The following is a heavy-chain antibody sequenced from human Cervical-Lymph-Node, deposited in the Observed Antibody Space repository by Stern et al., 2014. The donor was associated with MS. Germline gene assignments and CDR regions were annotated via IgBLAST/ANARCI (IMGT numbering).Heavy chain of an antibody. CDR2: INPNSGGT. CDR3: ARSGHYYDSSGYYTFDY. J-gene: IGHJ4*02. Sequence: QMQLVQSGAEVKKPGASVKVSCQTSGYTFTAYFIHWVRQAPGQGLEWMGRINPNSGGTDYAHNFQGRVTMTRDTSISTAYMELNGLTSDDTAVYFCARSGHYYDSSGYYTFDYWGRGILVTVSS. D-gene: IGHD3-22*01. CDR1: GYTFTAYF. V-gene: IGHV1-2*06.